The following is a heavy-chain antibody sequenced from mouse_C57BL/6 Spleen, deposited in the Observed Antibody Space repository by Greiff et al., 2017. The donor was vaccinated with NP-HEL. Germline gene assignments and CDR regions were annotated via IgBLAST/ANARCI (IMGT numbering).Heavy chain of an antibody. CDR2: IDPSDSET. V-gene: IGHV1-52*01. Sequence: QVQLQQPGAELVRPGSSVKLSCKASGYTFTSYWMHWVKQRPIQGLAWIGNIDPSDSETHYNQKFKDKATLTVDQSSSTAYMQLSSLTSEDSAVYYCARNYYGNYVRYFDVWGTGTTVTVSS. CDR1: GYTFTSYW. D-gene: IGHD2-1*01. J-gene: IGHJ1*03. CDR3: ARNYYGNYVRYFDV.